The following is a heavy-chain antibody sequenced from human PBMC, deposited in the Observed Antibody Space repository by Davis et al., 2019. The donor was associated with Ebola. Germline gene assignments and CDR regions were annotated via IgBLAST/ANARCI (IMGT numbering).Heavy chain of an antibody. J-gene: IGHJ5*02. Sequence: PSETLSLTCTVSGGSISSHYWSWIRQPPGKGLEWIGYIYYSGSTNYNPSLKSRVTISVDTSKNQFSLKLSSVTAADTAVYYCARGGDGYNFNWFDPWGQGTLVTVSS. CDR2: IYYSGST. CDR1: GGSISSHY. V-gene: IGHV4-59*11. CDR3: ARGGDGYNFNWFDP. D-gene: IGHD5-24*01.